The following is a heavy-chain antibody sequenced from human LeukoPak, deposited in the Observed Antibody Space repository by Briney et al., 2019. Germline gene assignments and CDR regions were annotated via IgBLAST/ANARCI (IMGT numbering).Heavy chain of an antibody. CDR1: GFSFSSYG. CDR3: VREFGTTRYYFDY. CDR2: IWYDSSNA. J-gene: IGHJ4*02. Sequence: GGSLRLSCAASGFSFSSYGMHWVRQAPGQGLEWVAVIWYDSSNAYYGDSVKGRFTISRDNPKNTVYLQMDSLRAEDTALYYCVREFGTTRYYFDYWGQGTLVTVSS. V-gene: IGHV3-33*01. D-gene: IGHD3-10*01.